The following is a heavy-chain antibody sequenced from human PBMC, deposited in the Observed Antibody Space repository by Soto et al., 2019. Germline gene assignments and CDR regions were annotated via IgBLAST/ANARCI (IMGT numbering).Heavy chain of an antibody. CDR2: ISSSSSYI. D-gene: IGHD2-15*01. Sequence: TGGSLRLSCAASGFTFSSYSMNWVRQAPGKGLEWVSSISSSSSYIYYADSVKGRFTISRDNAKNSLYLQMNSLRAEDTAVYYCARDRPVVASNAFDIWGQGTMVTVSS. J-gene: IGHJ3*02. CDR3: ARDRPVVASNAFDI. CDR1: GFTFSSYS. V-gene: IGHV3-21*01.